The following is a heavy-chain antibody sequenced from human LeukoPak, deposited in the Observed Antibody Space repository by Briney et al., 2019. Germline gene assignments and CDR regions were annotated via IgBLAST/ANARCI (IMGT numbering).Heavy chain of an antibody. CDR3: ARLHVDTPMAADY. J-gene: IGHJ4*02. V-gene: IGHV4-4*02. CDR1: GGSISSINW. Sequence: SETLSLTCAVSGGSISSINWWSWVRQPPGKGLEWIGEIYHSGRTNYSPSLKSRVTISVDKSKNQFSLKVTSVTTADTAVYYCARLHVDTPMAADYWGQGTLVTVSS. D-gene: IGHD5-18*01. CDR2: IYHSGRT.